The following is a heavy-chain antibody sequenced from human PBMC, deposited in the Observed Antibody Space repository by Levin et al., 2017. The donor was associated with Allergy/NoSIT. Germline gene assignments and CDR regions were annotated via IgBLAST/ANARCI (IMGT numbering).Heavy chain of an antibody. D-gene: IGHD3-3*01. Sequence: SETLSLTCTVSGGSISSSSYYWGWIRQPPGKGLEWIGSIYYSGSTYYNPSLKSRVTISVDTSKNQFSLKLSSVTAADTAVYYCASPPSNDYAFDIWGQGTMVTVSS. CDR2: IYYSGST. CDR3: ASPPSNDYAFDI. J-gene: IGHJ3*02. V-gene: IGHV4-39*01. CDR1: GGSISSSSYY.